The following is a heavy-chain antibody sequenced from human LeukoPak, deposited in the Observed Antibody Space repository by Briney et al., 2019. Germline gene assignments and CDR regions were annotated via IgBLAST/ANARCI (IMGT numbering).Heavy chain of an antibody. J-gene: IGHJ4*02. CDR1: GFTFISYA. CDR3: AKDRIPRMTTVPKAYFDY. V-gene: IGHV3-23*01. Sequence: PGGSLRLSCAASGFTFISYAMSWVRQAPGKGLEWVSAISGSGGSTYYADSVKGRFTISRDNSKNTLYLQMNSLRAEDTAVYYCAKDRIPRMTTVPKAYFDYWGQGTLVTVPS. D-gene: IGHD4-17*01. CDR2: ISGSGGST.